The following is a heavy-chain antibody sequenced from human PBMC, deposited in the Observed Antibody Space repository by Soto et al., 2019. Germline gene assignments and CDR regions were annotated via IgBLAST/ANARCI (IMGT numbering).Heavy chain of an antibody. Sequence: GGSLRLSCAASGFTFSSYGMHWVRQAPGKGLEWVAVIWYDGSNKYYADSVKGRFTISRDNSKNTLYLQMNSLRAEDTAVYHCARDYGVRAGDRRYYYYMDVWGKGTTVTVSS. V-gene: IGHV3-33*01. D-gene: IGHD2-21*02. J-gene: IGHJ6*03. CDR3: ARDYGVRAGDRRYYYYMDV. CDR2: IWYDGSNK. CDR1: GFTFSSYG.